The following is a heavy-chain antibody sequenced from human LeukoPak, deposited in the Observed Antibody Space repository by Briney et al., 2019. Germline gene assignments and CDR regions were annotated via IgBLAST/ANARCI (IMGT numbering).Heavy chain of an antibody. CDR3: TRAPSEIGGYYPEYFRH. J-gene: IGHJ1*01. V-gene: IGHV3-74*01. CDR2: IKSDGKT. CDR1: GFTFSSYW. D-gene: IGHD3-22*01. Sequence: GGSLRLSCAASGFTFSSYWMHWVRQAPGKGLVWVSRIKSDGKTNYSDSVKGRFTISTDNAKNTVSLQMNSLRAEDTGVYYCTRAPSEIGGYYPEYFRHWGQGTLVTVSS.